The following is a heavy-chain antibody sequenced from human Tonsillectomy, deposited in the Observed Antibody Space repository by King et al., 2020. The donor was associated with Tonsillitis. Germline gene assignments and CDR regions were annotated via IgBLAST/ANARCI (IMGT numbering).Heavy chain of an antibody. CDR3: ARHAGHDFLTGFYNSFDS. CDR1: GYSFTNYR. D-gene: IGHD3-9*01. V-gene: IGHV5-51*01. CDR2: IFPGDSDT. J-gene: IGHJ5*01. Sequence: QLVQSGTEVKKPGASLKISCKGSGYSFTNYRIGWVRQMPGKGLEWMGLIFPGDSDTWYSPSFQGQVTISADESIHTAYLQWSSLKASDTAIYYCARHAGHDFLTGFYNSFDSWGQGTLVTVSS.